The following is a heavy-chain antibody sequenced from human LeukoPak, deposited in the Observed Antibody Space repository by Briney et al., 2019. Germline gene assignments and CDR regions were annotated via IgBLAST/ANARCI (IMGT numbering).Heavy chain of an antibody. CDR1: GLTFSSYW. J-gene: IGHJ4*02. CDR3: ARGAAAMVY. Sequence: PGGSLRLSCAASGLTFSSYWMSWVRQAPGKGLEWVANIKQDGSEKYYVDSVKGRFTISRDNAKNSLYLQMNSLRAEDTAVYYCARGAAAMVYWGQGTLVTVSS. V-gene: IGHV3-7*01. D-gene: IGHD5-18*01. CDR2: IKQDGSEK.